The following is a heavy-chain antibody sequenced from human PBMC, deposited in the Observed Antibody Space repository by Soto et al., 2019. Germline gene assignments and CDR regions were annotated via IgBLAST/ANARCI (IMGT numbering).Heavy chain of an antibody. V-gene: IGHV3-48*01. Sequence: PGGSLRLSCAASGFTFSFYGMNWVRQAPGKGLEWISYIGPSSSTIFYADSVKGRFTNSRDNAMNSLYLQMNSLRAEDTAVYYCARAAYNSGTDYWGQGIVVTVSS. CDR3: ARAAYNSGTDY. D-gene: IGHD6-25*01. J-gene: IGHJ4*02. CDR1: GFTFSFYG. CDR2: IGPSSSTI.